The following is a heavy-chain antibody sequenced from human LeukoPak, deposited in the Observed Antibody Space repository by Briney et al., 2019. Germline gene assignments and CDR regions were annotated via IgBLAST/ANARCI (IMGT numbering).Heavy chain of an antibody. D-gene: IGHD1-26*01. Sequence: ASVKVSCKASGYTFTAYYIHWVRQAPGQGLEWIGWINPGTADTNYAQRFQGRVTMTRDTSITTGYMDLTRLTSDDTAVYYCARDGGGSFGIPNHLDYWGLGTLVTVSS. J-gene: IGHJ4*01. CDR2: INPGTADT. CDR3: ARDGGGSFGIPNHLDY. V-gene: IGHV1-2*02. CDR1: GYTFTAYY.